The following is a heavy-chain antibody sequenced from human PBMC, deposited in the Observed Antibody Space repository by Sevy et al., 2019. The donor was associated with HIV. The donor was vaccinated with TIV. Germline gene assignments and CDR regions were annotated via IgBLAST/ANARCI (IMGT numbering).Heavy chain of an antibody. CDR3: AGRKVGDFWSGSIRGPWAGGPLFDY. CDR2: ISHSGDST. D-gene: IGHD3-3*01. V-gene: IGHV3-23*01. CDR1: GFTFSSYA. Sequence: GGSLRLSCTSSGFTFSSYAMNWVRQAPGKGLEWVSTISHSGDSTYYADSVKGRVTISTDNSENTLYRQMNSLRADDTALYYCAGRKVGDFWSGSIRGPWAGGPLFDYWGQGTLVTVSS. J-gene: IGHJ4*02.